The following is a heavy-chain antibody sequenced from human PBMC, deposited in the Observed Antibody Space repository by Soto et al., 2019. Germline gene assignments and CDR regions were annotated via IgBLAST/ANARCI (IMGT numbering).Heavy chain of an antibody. CDR2: TYYRSKWYN. J-gene: IGHJ5*02. D-gene: IGHD1-7*01. CDR3: ARDLNYAKTPLQYFNWFDP. V-gene: IGHV6-1*01. Sequence: SQTLSLTCAISGDSVSSNSAAWNWIRQSPSRGLEWLGRTYYRSKWYNDCAVSVKSRITINPDTSKNQFSPQLNSVTPEDTAVYYCARDLNYAKTPLQYFNWFDPWGQGTLVTVSS. CDR1: GDSVSSNSAA.